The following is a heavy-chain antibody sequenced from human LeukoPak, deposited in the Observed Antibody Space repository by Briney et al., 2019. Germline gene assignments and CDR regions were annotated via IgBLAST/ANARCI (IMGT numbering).Heavy chain of an antibody. CDR1: GGSISSYY. V-gene: IGHV4-59*12. J-gene: IGHJ5*02. CDR3: ARGAPYGSGSYWFDP. CDR2: IYYSGST. D-gene: IGHD3-10*01. Sequence: SETLSLTCTVSGGSISSYYWSWIRQPPGKGLEWIGYIYYSGSTNYNPSLKSRVTISVDTSKNQFSLKLSSVTAADTAVYYCARGAPYGSGSYWFDPWGQGTLVTVSS.